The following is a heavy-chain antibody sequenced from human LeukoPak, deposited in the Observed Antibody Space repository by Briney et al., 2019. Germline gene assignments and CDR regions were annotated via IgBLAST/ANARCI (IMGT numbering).Heavy chain of an antibody. Sequence: GASVNVSCKASGYIFTSYGISWVRQAPGQGLEWMGWISAYNGNTNYAQKLQGRVTMTTDTSTSTAYVELRSLRSDDTAVYYCARTGVEQLVAHFDYWGQGTLVTVSS. CDR2: ISAYNGNT. V-gene: IGHV1-18*01. D-gene: IGHD6-13*01. CDR1: GYIFTSYG. J-gene: IGHJ4*02. CDR3: ARTGVEQLVAHFDY.